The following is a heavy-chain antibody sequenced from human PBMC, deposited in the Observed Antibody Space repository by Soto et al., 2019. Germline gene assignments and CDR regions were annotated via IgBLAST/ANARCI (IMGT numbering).Heavy chain of an antibody. D-gene: IGHD2-8*02. CDR1: GGSISNYY. CDR2: IYFSGFT. J-gene: IGHJ4*02. Sequence: SETLSLTCTVSGGSISNYYWDWFRQPPGEGLEWIGYIYFSGFTNYNPSLKSRVAISLDMSRFQFSLKLASVTAADTAVYYCATAPTGRYWGFFDSWGRGTLVTVSS. CDR3: ATAPTGRYWGFFDS. V-gene: IGHV4-59*01.